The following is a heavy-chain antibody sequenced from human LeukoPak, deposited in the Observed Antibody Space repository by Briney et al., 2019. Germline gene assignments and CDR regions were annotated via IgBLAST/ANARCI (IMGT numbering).Heavy chain of an antibody. V-gene: IGHV3-64*01. CDR2: ISSNGGST. D-gene: IGHD3-3*01. J-gene: IGHJ4*02. CDR1: GFTFSSYA. CDR3: ARDRGPGVLEWLLDY. Sequence: PGGSLRLSCAASGFTFSSYAMHWVRQAPGKGLEYVSAISSNGGSTYYANSVKGRFTISRDNSKNTLYLQMGSLRAEDMAVYYCARDRGPGVLEWLLDYWGQGTLVTVSS.